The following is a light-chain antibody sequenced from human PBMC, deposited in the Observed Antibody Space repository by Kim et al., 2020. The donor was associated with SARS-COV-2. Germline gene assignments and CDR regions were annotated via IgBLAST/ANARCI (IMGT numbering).Light chain of an antibody. V-gene: IGLV3-21*04. CDR1: NIGSKS. CDR2: YDS. Sequence: APGKTARITCGGNNIGSKSVPWYQQKPGQAPVLVIYYDSDRPSGIPERFSGSSSGNTATLTISRVEAGDEADYYCQVWDSSSDQYVFGTGTKVT. CDR3: QVWDSSSDQYV. J-gene: IGLJ1*01.